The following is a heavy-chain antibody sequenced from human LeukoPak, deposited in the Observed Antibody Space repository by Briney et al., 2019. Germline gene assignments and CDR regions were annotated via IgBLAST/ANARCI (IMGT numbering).Heavy chain of an antibody. CDR3: VRDFNWAFDY. V-gene: IGHV6-1*01. D-gene: IGHD7-27*01. CDR1: GDSVSSKSVS. J-gene: IGHJ4*02. Sequence: PSQTLSLTRAISGDSVSSKSVSWNWIRQSPSGGLEYLGRTRYRSTWNTFYSSSVEGRITINADTSRNQVSLRLNSVTPEDTALYYCVRDFNWAFDYWGQGTLVTVSS. CDR2: TRYRSTWNT.